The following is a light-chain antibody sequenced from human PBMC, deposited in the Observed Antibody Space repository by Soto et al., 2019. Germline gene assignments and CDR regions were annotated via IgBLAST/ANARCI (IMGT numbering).Light chain of an antibody. CDR3: SSYAGSSNV. CDR2: EVN. J-gene: IGLJ1*01. CDR1: SSDVGGYNY. Sequence: VLTQPPSASGSPGQSVAISCTGTSSDVGGYNYVSWYQQHPGKAPKLVIYEVNKRPSGVPDRFSGSKSGNTASLTVSGLQAEDEADYYCSSYAGSSNVFGTGTKVTVL. V-gene: IGLV2-8*01.